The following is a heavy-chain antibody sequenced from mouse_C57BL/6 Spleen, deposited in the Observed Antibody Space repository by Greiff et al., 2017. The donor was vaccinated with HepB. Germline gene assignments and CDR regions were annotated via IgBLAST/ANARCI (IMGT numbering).Heavy chain of an antibody. V-gene: IGHV1-59*01. CDR1: GYTFTSYW. J-gene: IGHJ3*01. CDR3: ARGDYGSSYETWFAY. CDR2: IDPSDSYT. D-gene: IGHD1-1*01. Sequence: VQLQQPGAELVRPGTSVKLSCKASGYTFTSYWMHWVKQRPGQGLEWIGVIDPSDSYTNYKQKFKGKATLTVDTSSSTAYMLLSSLTSEDSAVYYCARGDYGSSYETWFAYWGQGTLVTVSA.